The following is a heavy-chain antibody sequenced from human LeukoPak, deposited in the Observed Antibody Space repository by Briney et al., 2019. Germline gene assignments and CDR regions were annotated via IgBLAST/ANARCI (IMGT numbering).Heavy chain of an antibody. V-gene: IGHV4-39*01. CDR2: IYYSRST. Sequence: SETLSLTCTVSGGSISSSSYYWGWIRQPPGKGLEWIGRIYYSRSTYYNPSLKSRVTTSVDTSKNQFSMKLSSVTAADTAVYYCARHVVSGWTPNWFDPWGQETLATVSS. CDR3: ARHVVSGWTPNWFDP. J-gene: IGHJ5*02. CDR1: GGSISSSSYY. D-gene: IGHD6-19*01.